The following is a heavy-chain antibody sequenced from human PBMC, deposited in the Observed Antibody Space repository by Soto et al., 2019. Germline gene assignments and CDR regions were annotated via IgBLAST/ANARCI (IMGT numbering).Heavy chain of an antibody. CDR3: AKWTGNYYYYMDV. Sequence: TGGSLRLSCAASGFTFSSYGMHWVRQAPGKGLEWVAVISYDGSYKYYADSVKGRFTISRDNSKNTLYLQMNSLRAEDTAVYYCAKWTGNYYYYMDVWGKGTTVTSP. CDR2: ISYDGSYK. V-gene: IGHV3-30*18. CDR1: GFTFSSYG. J-gene: IGHJ6*03.